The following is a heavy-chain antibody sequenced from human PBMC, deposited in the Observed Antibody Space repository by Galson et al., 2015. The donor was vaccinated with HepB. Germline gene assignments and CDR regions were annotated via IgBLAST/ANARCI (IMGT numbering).Heavy chain of an antibody. D-gene: IGHD1-20*01. CDR2: INPNSGGT. CDR3: ARDVRITGIRALAWFDP. J-gene: IGHJ5*02. Sequence: SVKVSCKVSGYTLTELSMHWVRQAPGQGLEWMGRINPNSGGTNYAQKFQGRVTMTRDTSISTAYMELSRLRSDDTAVYYCARDVRITGIRALAWFDPWGQGTLVTVSS. V-gene: IGHV1-2*06. CDR1: GYTLTELS.